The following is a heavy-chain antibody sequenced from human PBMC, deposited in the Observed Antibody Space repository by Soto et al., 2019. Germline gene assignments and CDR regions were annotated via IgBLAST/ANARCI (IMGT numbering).Heavy chain of an antibody. CDR2: ITGSGTT. D-gene: IGHD5-12*01. Sequence: EVQLVESGGGLVEPGGSLRLSCAASGFTFSSYEMDWVRQAPGKGLEWVAHITGSGTTLYADSVKGRFSISRDNADNSLDLQMYSLRAEDTAIYYCTKEKSVMYSGYDAFDIWGRGTMVTVSS. V-gene: IGHV3-48*03. CDR3: TKEKSVMYSGYDAFDI. J-gene: IGHJ3*02. CDR1: GFTFSSYE.